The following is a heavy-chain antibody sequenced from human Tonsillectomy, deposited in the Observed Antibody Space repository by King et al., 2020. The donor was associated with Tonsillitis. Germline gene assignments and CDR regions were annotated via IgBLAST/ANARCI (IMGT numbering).Heavy chain of an antibody. CDR2: IYYSGDT. CDR3: ARTDQVVVTVDY. Sequence: LQLQESGPGLVKPSETLSLTCTVSGGSISSSSYYWGWIRQPPGKGLEWIGSIYYSGDTYYNPSLQSRVTISVDTSKKQFSLKLHSVTAADTAVYYCARTDQVVVTVDYWGQGTLVTVSS. V-gene: IGHV4-39*01. CDR1: GGSISSSSYY. J-gene: IGHJ4*02. D-gene: IGHD2-15*01.